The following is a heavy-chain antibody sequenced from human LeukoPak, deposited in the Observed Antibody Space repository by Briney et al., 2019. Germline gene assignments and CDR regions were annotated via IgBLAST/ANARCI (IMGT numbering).Heavy chain of an antibody. J-gene: IGHJ4*02. CDR2: IYYTGKT. CDR1: GDSVSNGNYY. CDR3: ARSQNYYGSGDY. V-gene: IGHV4-61*03. Sequence: SETLSLTCTVSGDSVSNGNYYWSWLRQPPRTALEWIGYIYYTGKTYYNPSLEGRVTILVDTSRNHFSVKLSSVTAADTAVYYCARSQNYYGSGDYWSQGTLVTVSS. D-gene: IGHD3-10*01.